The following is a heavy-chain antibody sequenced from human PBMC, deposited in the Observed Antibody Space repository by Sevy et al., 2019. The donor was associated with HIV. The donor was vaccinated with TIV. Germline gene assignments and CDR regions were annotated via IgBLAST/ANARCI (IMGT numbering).Heavy chain of an antibody. CDR1: GGSISSSY. V-gene: IGHV4-59*12. CDR3: ARGYALVIHYGRDV. J-gene: IGHJ6*02. Sequence: SETLSLTCTVSGGSISSSYWNWIRQTPGKGLEWIGYIYYSGSAKYNPSLKSRVTISVDTSKKQFSLKLGSVTAAVTAVYYCARGYALVIHYGRDVWGQGTTVTVSS. D-gene: IGHD2-21*01. CDR2: IYYSGSA.